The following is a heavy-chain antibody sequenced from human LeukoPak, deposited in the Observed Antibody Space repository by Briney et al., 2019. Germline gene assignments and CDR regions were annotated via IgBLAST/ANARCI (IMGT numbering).Heavy chain of an antibody. CDR3: AGVPYYDFWSAHS. J-gene: IGHJ5*02. CDR2: INPNSGGT. D-gene: IGHD3-3*01. CDR1: GYTFTGYY. V-gene: IGHV1-2*02. Sequence: VASVKVSCKASGYTFTGYYMHWVRQAPGQGLEWMGWINPNSGGTNYAQKFQGRVTMTRDTSISTAYMELSRLRSDDTAVYYCAGVPYYDFWSAHSWGQGTLVTVSS.